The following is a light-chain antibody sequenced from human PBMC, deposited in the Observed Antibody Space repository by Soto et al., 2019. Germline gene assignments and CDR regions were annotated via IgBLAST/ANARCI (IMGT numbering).Light chain of an antibody. CDR2: KAS. Sequence: DIRMTQSPSTLSASVGDRVTITCRASQSISSWLAWYQQKPGKAPKLLIYKASSLESGVPSRFSGSGSGTDFALTISSLQPEDFATYYCLQDHSYPHTFGQGTKLEIK. CDR3: LQDHSYPHT. J-gene: IGKJ2*01. V-gene: IGKV1-5*03. CDR1: QSISSW.